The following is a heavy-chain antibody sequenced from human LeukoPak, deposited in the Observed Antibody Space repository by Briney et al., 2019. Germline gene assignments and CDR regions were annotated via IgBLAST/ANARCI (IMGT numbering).Heavy chain of an antibody. V-gene: IGHV1-2*02. J-gene: IGHJ2*01. D-gene: IGHD6-13*01. CDR1: GYTFTGYY. CDR3: ARMYSSSWYESWYLDL. Sequence: GASVKVSCKASGYTFTGYYMHWVRQAPGQGLEWMGWINPNSGGTNYAQKFQGRVTMTRDTSISTAYMELSRLRSDDTAVYYCARMYSSSWYESWYLDLWGRGTLVTVSS. CDR2: INPNSGGT.